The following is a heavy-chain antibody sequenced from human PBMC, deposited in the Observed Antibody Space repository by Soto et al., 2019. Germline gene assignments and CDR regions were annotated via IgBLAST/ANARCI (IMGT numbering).Heavy chain of an antibody. J-gene: IGHJ4*02. CDR1: GDSITSGGYY. CDR2: IYDNGGA. D-gene: IGHD1-7*01. CDR3: ARVKGGTTRRAFDS. V-gene: IGHV4-31*03. Sequence: QVQLQESGPGLVKPSQTLSLTCTVSGDSITSGGYYWSWIRQHPGKGLEWIGYIYDNGGAYYNPSRKGRVVISVDRSENQFSLRLSSVTAADTAVYYCARVKGGTTRRAFDSWGQGTLVTVSS.